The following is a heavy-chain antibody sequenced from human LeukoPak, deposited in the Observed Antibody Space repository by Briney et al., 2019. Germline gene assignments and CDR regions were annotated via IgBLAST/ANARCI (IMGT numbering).Heavy chain of an antibody. CDR2: ISAYNGNT. CDR3: ARSATNRDISASGSDYYYYGMDV. Sequence: GASVKVSCKASGYTFTSYGITWVRQAPGQGLEWMGWISAYNGNTNYAQKLQGRVTMTTDTSTSTAYMELRSLRSGDTAVYYCARSATNRDISASGSDYYYYGMDVWGQGTTVTVSS. J-gene: IGHJ6*02. V-gene: IGHV1-18*01. D-gene: IGHD3-10*01. CDR1: GYTFTSYG.